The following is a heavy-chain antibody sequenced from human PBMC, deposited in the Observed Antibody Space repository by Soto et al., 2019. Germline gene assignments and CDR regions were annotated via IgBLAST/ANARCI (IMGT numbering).Heavy chain of an antibody. J-gene: IGHJ3*02. CDR3: AKDGSSGWYEGDDAFDI. D-gene: IGHD6-19*01. V-gene: IGHV3-9*01. CDR2: ISWNSGSI. Sequence: PGGSLRLSCAASGFTFDDYAMHWVRQAPGKGLEWVSGISWNSGSIGYADSVKGRFTISRDNAKNSLYLQMNSLRAEDTALYYCAKDGSSGWYEGDDAFDIWGQGTMVTVSS. CDR1: GFTFDDYA.